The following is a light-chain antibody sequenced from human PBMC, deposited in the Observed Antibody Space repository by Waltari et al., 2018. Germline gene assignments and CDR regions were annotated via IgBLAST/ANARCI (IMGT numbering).Light chain of an antibody. Sequence: QSALTQPPSVSGSPGQSVTISCTGPSSAVGSSNRVSWYQQPPGTAPKLMISEVSNRPSGVPDRFSGSKSGNTASLTISGLQAEDEADYYCSSYTSSSTYVFGTGTKVTVL. CDR2: EVS. CDR3: SSYTSSSTYV. J-gene: IGLJ1*01. V-gene: IGLV2-18*02. CDR1: SSAVGSSNR.